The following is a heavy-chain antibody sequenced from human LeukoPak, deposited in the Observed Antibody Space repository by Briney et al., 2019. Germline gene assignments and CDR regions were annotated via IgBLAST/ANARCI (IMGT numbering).Heavy chain of an antibody. V-gene: IGHV4-39*07. J-gene: IGHJ3*02. CDR2: IFYSGST. CDR1: GGSISTSNYY. CDR3: ARGPIVLMVYAFDI. D-gene: IGHD2-8*01. Sequence: SETLSLTCTVSGGSISTSNYYWGWIRQPPGKGLEWIGNIFYSGSTYYSPSLRSRVTISLDKSKNQFSLKLSSVTAADTAVYYCARGPIVLMVYAFDIWGQGTMVTVSS.